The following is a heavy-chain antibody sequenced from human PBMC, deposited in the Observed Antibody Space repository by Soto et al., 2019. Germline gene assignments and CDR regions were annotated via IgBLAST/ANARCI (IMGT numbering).Heavy chain of an antibody. CDR1: GVSISSSSFY. CDR3: ARHHDS. Sequence: SETLSLTCTVSGVSISSSSFYWGWNRQPPGKGLVGNVNIYYSGNSYYNPFLKRRVTISVDTSKNRLSLKLSSVIAADTAVYDCARHHDSWGQGTLVTVSS. CDR2: IYYSGNS. V-gene: IGHV4-39*01. J-gene: IGHJ4*02.